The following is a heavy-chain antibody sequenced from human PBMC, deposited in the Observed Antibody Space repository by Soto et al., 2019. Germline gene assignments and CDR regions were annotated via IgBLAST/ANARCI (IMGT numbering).Heavy chain of an antibody. D-gene: IGHD3-16*01. CDR2: IYYSGST. Sequence: SETLSLTCTVSGGSVSSYYWSWIRQPPGKGLEWIGYIYYSGSTNYNPSLKSRVTISVDTSKDQFSLKLSSVTAADTAVYYCARRYGGNFDYWGQGTLVTVSS. V-gene: IGHV4-59*02. J-gene: IGHJ4*02. CDR1: GGSVSSYY. CDR3: ARRYGGNFDY.